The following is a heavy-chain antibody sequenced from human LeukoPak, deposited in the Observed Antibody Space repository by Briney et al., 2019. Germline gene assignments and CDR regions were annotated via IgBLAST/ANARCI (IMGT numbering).Heavy chain of an antibody. V-gene: IGHV3-30*18. CDR3: AKDAFSSGWELFDY. D-gene: IGHD6-19*01. CDR1: GFTFSSYG. J-gene: IGHJ4*02. Sequence: PGRSLRLSCAASGFTFSSYGMHWVRQAPGKGLEWVAVISYDGSDKYYADSVKGRFTISRDNSKTTLYLQMNSLRAEDTAVYSCAKDAFSSGWELFDYWGQGTLVTVSS. CDR2: ISYDGSDK.